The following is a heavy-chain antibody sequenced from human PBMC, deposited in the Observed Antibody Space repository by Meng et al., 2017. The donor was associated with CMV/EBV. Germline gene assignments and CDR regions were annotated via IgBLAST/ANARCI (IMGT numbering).Heavy chain of an antibody. CDR2: INPNSGNT. CDR1: GYTFTSYD. J-gene: IGHJ6*02. D-gene: IGHD3-3*01. CDR3: ARVYPTIFGVVRSMDV. V-gene: IGHV1-8*03. Sequence: ASVKVSCKASGYTFTSYDINWVRQATGQGLEWMGWINPNSGNTGYAQKFQGRVTITRNTSISTAYMELSSLRSEDTAVYYCARVYPTIFGVVRSMDVWGQGTTVTVSS.